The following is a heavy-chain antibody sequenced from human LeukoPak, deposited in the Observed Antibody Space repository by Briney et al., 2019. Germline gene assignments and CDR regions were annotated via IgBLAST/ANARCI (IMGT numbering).Heavy chain of an antibody. J-gene: IGHJ5*02. D-gene: IGHD5-18*01. CDR3: ARDYRQLSS. Sequence: SETLSLTCTVSGGSISSYYWSWIRQPPGKGLEWIGYIYYSGSTNYTPSLQTRVTISVDASKNQFSLKLSSVTAADTAVYYCARDYRQLSSWGQGTLVTVSS. V-gene: IGHV4-59*01. CDR2: IYYSGST. CDR1: GGSISSYY.